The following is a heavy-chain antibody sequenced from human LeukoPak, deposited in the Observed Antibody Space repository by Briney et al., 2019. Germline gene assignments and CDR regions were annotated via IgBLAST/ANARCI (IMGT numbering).Heavy chain of an antibody. J-gene: IGHJ4*02. CDR3: ASTFTYYYDSSGYYWGRYFDY. D-gene: IGHD3-22*01. Sequence: SETLSLTCTVSGGSISSSSYYWGWIRQPPGKGLEWIGSIYYSGSTYYNPSLKSRVTIPVDTSKNQFSLKLSSVTAADTAVYYCASTFTYYYDSSGYYWGRYFDYWGQGTLVIVSS. V-gene: IGHV4-39*07. CDR2: IYYSGST. CDR1: GGSISSSSYY.